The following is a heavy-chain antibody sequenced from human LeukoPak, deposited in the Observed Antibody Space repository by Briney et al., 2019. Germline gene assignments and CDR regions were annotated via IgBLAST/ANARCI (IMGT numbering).Heavy chain of an antibody. D-gene: IGHD6-13*01. J-gene: IGHJ4*02. Sequence: GGSLRLSCAASGFIFSDYYMTWIRQAPGKGLEWVSYIGSSGSTIYYADSVKGRFTISRDNSKNTLYLQMNSLRAEDTAVYYCARRGSNTWLFDYWGQGTLVTVSS. V-gene: IGHV3-11*01. CDR1: GFIFSDYY. CDR2: IGSSGSTI. CDR3: ARRGSNTWLFDY.